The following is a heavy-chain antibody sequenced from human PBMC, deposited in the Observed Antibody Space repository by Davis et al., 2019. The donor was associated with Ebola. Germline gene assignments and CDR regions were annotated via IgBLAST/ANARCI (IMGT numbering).Heavy chain of an antibody. D-gene: IGHD6-19*01. V-gene: IGHV3-21*04. CDR3: ARGVAVGGFYFDY. CDR2: LGTSADT. Sequence: PGGSLRLSCAASGFIFSSYVMSWVRQAPGKGLEWVSTLGTSADTDYADSVKGRFTISRDNTKNSVYLQMNSLRAEATAVYYCARGVAVGGFYFDYWGQGTLVTVSS. CDR1: GFIFSSYV. J-gene: IGHJ4*02.